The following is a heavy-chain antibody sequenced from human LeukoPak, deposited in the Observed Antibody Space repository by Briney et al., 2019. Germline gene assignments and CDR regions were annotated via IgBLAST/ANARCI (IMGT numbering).Heavy chain of an antibody. CDR1: GFTFTSFA. Sequence: PGGSLRLSCAASGFTFTSFAMSWVRQAPGKGLEWVSAISGSGGSTHYADSVKGRFTISRDNSKNTLYLQMNSLRVEDTAVYYCAKPRQYSSGWTASDYWGQGTLVTVSS. D-gene: IGHD6-19*01. CDR2: ISGSGGST. J-gene: IGHJ4*02. CDR3: AKPRQYSSGWTASDY. V-gene: IGHV3-23*01.